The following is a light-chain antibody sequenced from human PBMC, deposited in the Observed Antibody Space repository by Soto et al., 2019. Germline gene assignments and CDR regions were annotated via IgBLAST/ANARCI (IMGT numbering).Light chain of an antibody. J-gene: IGKJ1*01. CDR3: QQYNSYSWT. CDR2: KAS. Sequence: DIQMTQSPSTLSASEGDRVTITCRASRSISSWLAWYQQKPGKAPKLLIYKASSLESGVPSRFSGSGSGTEFTLTISSLQPDDFATYYCQQYNSYSWTSGQGTKVDIK. V-gene: IGKV1-5*03. CDR1: RSISSW.